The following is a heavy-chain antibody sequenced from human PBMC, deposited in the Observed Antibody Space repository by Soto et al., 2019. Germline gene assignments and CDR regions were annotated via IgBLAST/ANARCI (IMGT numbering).Heavy chain of an antibody. CDR1: GFTFSSYA. CDR3: AKEPSRGYSYGFPRYYYGMDV. J-gene: IGHJ6*02. V-gene: IGHV3-23*01. CDR2: ISGSGGST. Sequence: VGSLKLSCAASGFTFSSYAMSWVRQAPGKGLEWVSAISGSGGSTYYADSVKGRFTISRDNPKNTLYLQMNSLRAEDTAVYYCAKEPSRGYSYGFPRYYYGMDVWGQGTTVTV. D-gene: IGHD5-18*01.